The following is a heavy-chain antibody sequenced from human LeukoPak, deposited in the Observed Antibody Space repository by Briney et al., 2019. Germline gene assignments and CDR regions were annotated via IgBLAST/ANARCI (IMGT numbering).Heavy chain of an antibody. J-gene: IGHJ6*02. D-gene: IGHD4-11*01. CDR3: ARGDDYSPYGMDV. CDR1: GDSVSSNSVA. CDR2: TCYRSKWYI. V-gene: IGHV6-1*01. Sequence: SQTLSLTCAISGDSVSSNSVAWNWIRQSPSRGLEWLGRTCYRSKWYIDYAESVKSRMIINPDTSKNQFSLQLSSVTPEDTAVYYCARGDDYSPYGMDVWGQGTTVTVSS.